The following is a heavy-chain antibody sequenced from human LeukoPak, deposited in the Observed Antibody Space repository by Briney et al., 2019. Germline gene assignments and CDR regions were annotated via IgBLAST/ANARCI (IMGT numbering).Heavy chain of an antibody. V-gene: IGHV4-4*09. Sequence: SETLSLTCTVSGGSISSYYWSCIRQPPGKGLEWIGYIYTSGSTNYNPSLKSRVTISVDTSKNQFSLKLSSVTAADTAVYYCARMGLTGTTRNWFDPWGQGTLVTVS. J-gene: IGHJ5*02. CDR2: IYTSGST. CDR3: ARMGLTGTTRNWFDP. CDR1: GGSISSYY. D-gene: IGHD1-7*01.